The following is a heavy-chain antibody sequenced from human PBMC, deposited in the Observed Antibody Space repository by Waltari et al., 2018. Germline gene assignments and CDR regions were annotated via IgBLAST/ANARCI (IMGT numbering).Heavy chain of an antibody. D-gene: IGHD6-19*01. V-gene: IGHV4-4*02. CDR2: IYHSGTT. CDR1: GGSISSNNW. Sequence: VKLQESGPGLVKPSGTLSLTCVVSGGSISSNNWWSWVRQPPGKWLEWIGEIYHSGTTNINPSLDRRVTISLDKSMSQFSLKVNSVTAADTAVYDCATKAGAGGYYYYGMDVWGQGTTVTVSS. J-gene: IGHJ6*02. CDR3: ATKAGAGGYYYYGMDV.